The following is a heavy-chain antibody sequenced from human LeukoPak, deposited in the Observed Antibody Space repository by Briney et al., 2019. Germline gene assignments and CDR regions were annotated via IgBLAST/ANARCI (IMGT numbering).Heavy chain of an antibody. J-gene: IGHJ5*02. D-gene: IGHD5-12*01. CDR2: ISYDGSNK. CDR1: GFTFSSYA. Sequence: GGSLRLSCAASGFTFSSYAMHWVRQAPGKGLEWVAVISYDGSNKYYADSVKGRFTISRDNSKNTLYLQMNSLRAGDTAVYYCASADIVATIKGFDPWGQGALVTVSS. V-gene: IGHV3-30*04. CDR3: ASADIVATIKGFDP.